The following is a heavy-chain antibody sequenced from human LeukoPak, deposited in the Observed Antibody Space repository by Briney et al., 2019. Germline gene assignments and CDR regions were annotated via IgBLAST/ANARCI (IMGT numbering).Heavy chain of an antibody. CDR3: AKRSGGPSPFDY. V-gene: IGHV3-23*01. CDR1: GFSFSSYG. Sequence: GGSLRLSCAASGFSFSSYGMSWVRQAPGKGLEWVSVISGSGRSTYYADSVKGRSTISRENSKNTLYLQMNSLRAEDTAVYYCAKRSGGPSPFDYWGQGTPVTVSS. J-gene: IGHJ4*02. CDR2: ISGSGRST. D-gene: IGHD3-3*01.